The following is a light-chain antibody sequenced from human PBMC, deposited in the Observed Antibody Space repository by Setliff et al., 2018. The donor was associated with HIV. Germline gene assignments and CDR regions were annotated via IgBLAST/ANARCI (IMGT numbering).Light chain of an antibody. CDR3: AAWDDSLNGYV. Sequence: QSVLAQPPSASGTPGQRVTISCSGSSSNIGSNTVNWYQHLPGTAPKLLIYRNDQRPSGVPDRFSGSKSGTSASLAISGLQSEDEADYYCAAWDDSLNGYVFGTGTKVTVL. V-gene: IGLV1-44*01. CDR1: SSNIGSNT. CDR2: RND. J-gene: IGLJ1*01.